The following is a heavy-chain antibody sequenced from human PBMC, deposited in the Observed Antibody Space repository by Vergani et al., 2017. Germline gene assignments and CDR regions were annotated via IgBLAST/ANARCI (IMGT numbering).Heavy chain of an antibody. J-gene: IGHJ4*02. CDR2: IYHSGST. D-gene: IGHD3-16*01. CDR3: ARDVGGTVGGFFDY. Sequence: QVQLPESGPGLVKPSGTLSLTCAVSGGSISSSNWWSWVRQPPGKGLEWIGEIYHSGSTNYNPSLKSRVTISVDKSKNQLALKLSSVTAADTAVYSCARDVGGTVGGFFDYWGQGTLVTVSS. CDR1: GGSISSSNW. V-gene: IGHV4-4*02.